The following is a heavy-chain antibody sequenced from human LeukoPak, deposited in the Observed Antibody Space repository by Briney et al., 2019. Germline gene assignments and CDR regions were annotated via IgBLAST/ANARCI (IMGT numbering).Heavy chain of an antibody. Sequence: SETLSLTCTVSGGSISNYYWSWIRQPPGKGLEWIGYIYYSGSTNYNPSLKSRVTISLDTSKNQFSLKLSPVPAADTAVYYCARLERYYYYYMDVWGKGTTVTISS. J-gene: IGHJ6*03. CDR3: ARLERYYYYYMDV. CDR2: IYYSGST. V-gene: IGHV4-59*08. CDR1: GGSISNYY. D-gene: IGHD1-1*01.